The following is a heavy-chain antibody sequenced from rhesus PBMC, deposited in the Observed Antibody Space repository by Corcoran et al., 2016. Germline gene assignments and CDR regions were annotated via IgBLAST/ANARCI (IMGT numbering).Heavy chain of an antibody. CDR2: IYGSTTST. J-gene: IGHJ4*01. CDR3: ARTHYNIWTGLFDF. Sequence: QVQLQESGPGVVKPSETLSLTCAVSGGSISDSYRWSWIRQPPGKGLEWIGYIYGSTTSTNYNPTLKSRVTISKDTSKNQFSLKLSSVTAADTAVYYCARTHYNIWTGLFDFWGQGVLVTVSS. V-gene: IGHV4S10*01. CDR1: GGSISDSYR. D-gene: IGHD3-3*01.